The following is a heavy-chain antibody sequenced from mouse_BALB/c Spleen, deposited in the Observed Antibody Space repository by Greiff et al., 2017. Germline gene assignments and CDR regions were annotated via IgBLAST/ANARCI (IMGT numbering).Heavy chain of an antibody. V-gene: IGHV5-12-2*01. CDR2: ISNGGGST. CDR1: GFTFSSYT. CDR3: ARNYRYDGYAMDY. Sequence: EVQLMESGGGLVQPGGSLKLSCAASGFTFSSYTMSWVRQTPEKRLEWVAYISNGGGSTYYPDTVKGRFTISRDNAKNTLYLQMSSLKSEDTAMYYCARNYRYDGYAMDYWGQGTSVTVSS. D-gene: IGHD2-14*01. J-gene: IGHJ4*01.